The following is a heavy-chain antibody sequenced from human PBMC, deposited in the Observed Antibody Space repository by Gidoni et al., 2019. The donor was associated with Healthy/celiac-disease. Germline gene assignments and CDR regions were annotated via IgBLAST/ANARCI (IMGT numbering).Heavy chain of an antibody. CDR2: ISGSGGST. V-gene: IGHV3-23*01. CDR3: AKDPYSSGWQNDY. D-gene: IGHD6-19*01. J-gene: IGHJ4*02. CDR1: GFTFSSYA. Sequence: GGSLRLSCAASGFTFSSYAMSWVRQAPGKGLEWVSAISGSGGSTYYADSVKGRFTISRDNSKNTLDLQMNSLRAEDTAVYYCAKDPYSSGWQNDYWGQGTLVTVSS.